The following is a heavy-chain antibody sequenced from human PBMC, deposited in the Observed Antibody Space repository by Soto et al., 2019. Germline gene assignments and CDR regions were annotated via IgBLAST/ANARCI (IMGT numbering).Heavy chain of an antibody. CDR3: AKGRYRIGWYDPYFDY. V-gene: IGHV3-23*01. CDR2: TSGGAGST. Sequence: EVQLLEAGGGLVQSGGSLRLSCAASGFTFNSSAMSWVRQAPGKGLEWVSTTSGGAGSTYYADSVKGRFTISRDNSKNTLYLQMNSLRADDTAVYYCAKGRYRIGWYDPYFDYWGQGTLVTVSS. D-gene: IGHD6-19*01. CDR1: GFTFNSSA. J-gene: IGHJ4*02.